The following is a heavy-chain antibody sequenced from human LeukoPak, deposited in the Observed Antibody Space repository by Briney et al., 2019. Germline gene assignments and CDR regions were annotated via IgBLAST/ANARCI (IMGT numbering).Heavy chain of an antibody. D-gene: IGHD5-18*01. CDR2: ISSSSSYT. CDR1: GFTFSNYV. J-gene: IGHJ4*02. CDR3: ASFTRGYSYGVDY. Sequence: GGSLRLSCAASGFTFSNYVMSWVRQAPGKGLEWGSYISSSSSYTNYADSVKGRFTISRDNAKNSLYLQMNSLRAEDTAVYCWASFTRGYSYGVDYWGQGTLVTVSS. V-gene: IGHV3-11*03.